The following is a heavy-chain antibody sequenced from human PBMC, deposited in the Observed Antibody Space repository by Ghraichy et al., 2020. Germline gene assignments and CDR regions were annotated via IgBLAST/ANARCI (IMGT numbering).Heavy chain of an antibody. J-gene: IGHJ2*01. CDR3: ARDPREGYCSGGSCYWYFDL. Sequence: SETLSLTCTVSGGSISSYHWSWIRQPPGKGLEWIGYIYYSGSTNYNPSLKSRVTISIDTSKNQFSLKLNSVTAADTAVYYCARDPREGYCSGGSCYWYFDLWGRGTLVTVSS. V-gene: IGHV4-59*01. CDR2: IYYSGST. D-gene: IGHD2-15*01. CDR1: GGSISSYH.